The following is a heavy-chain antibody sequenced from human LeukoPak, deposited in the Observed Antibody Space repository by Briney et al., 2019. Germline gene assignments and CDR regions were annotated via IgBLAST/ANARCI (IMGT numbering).Heavy chain of an antibody. CDR3: ARGSLWGVWGSYRLFDY. CDR1: GYTFTGYY. J-gene: IGHJ4*02. CDR2: INPNSGGT. D-gene: IGHD3-16*02. Sequence: ASVKVSGKASGYTFTGYYMHWVRQAPGQGLEWMGWINPNSGGTNYAQNFQGRVTMTRDTSISTAYMELSRLRSDDTAVYYCARGSLWGVWGSYRLFDYWGQGTLVTVSS. V-gene: IGHV1-2*02.